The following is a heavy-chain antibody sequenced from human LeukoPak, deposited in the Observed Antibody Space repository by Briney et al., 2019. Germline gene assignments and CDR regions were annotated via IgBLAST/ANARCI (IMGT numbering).Heavy chain of an antibody. V-gene: IGHV4-61*02. Sequence: PSETLSLTCTVSGGSISSGSYYWSWIRQPAGKGLEWIGRIYTSGSTNYNPSLKSRVSISADMSKKQFSLKLNSVTAADTAVYYCAREKFLGRLTRVLDTWGQGTLVTVSS. CDR1: GGSISSGSYY. D-gene: IGHD3-3*01. CDR2: IYTSGST. J-gene: IGHJ5*02. CDR3: AREKFLGRLTRVLDT.